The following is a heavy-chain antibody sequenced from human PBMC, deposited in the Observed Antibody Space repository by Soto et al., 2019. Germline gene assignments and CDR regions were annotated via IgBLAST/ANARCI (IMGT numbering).Heavy chain of an antibody. CDR2: ISYDGSNK. V-gene: IGHV3-30-3*01. J-gene: IGHJ4*02. D-gene: IGHD6-6*01. Sequence: GGSLRLSCAASGFTFSSYAMHWVRQAPGKGLEWVAVISYDGSNKYYADSVKGRFTISRDNSKNTLYLQMNSLRAEDTAVYYCARDVASSSGFFDYWGQGTLVTVSS. CDR1: GFTFSSYA. CDR3: ARDVASSSGFFDY.